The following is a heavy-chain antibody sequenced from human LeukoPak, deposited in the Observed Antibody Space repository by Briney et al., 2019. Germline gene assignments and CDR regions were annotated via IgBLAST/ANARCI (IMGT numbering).Heavy chain of an antibody. Sequence: SETLSLTCTVSGGSISSYYWSWIPQPPGKGLEWIGYIYYSGSTNYNPSLKSRVTISVDTSKNQFSLKLSSVTAADTAVYYCARALTVDYDYVWGSLYFDYWGQGTLVTVSS. V-gene: IGHV4-59*01. CDR2: IYYSGST. J-gene: IGHJ4*02. D-gene: IGHD3-16*01. CDR3: ARALTVDYDYVWGSLYFDY. CDR1: GGSISSYY.